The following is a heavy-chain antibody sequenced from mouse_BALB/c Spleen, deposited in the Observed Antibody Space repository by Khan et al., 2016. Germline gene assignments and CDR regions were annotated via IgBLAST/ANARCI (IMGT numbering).Heavy chain of an antibody. J-gene: IGHJ2*01. D-gene: IGHD1-2*01. CDR1: GYSITSDYA. Sequence: EVKLEESGPGLVKPSQSLSLTCTVTGYSITSDYAWNWIRQFPGNKLEWMGYISYSGSTSYNPSLKSRISITRDTSKNQFLLQLNSVTTEDTATYYCTRTLLRLYYFDYWGQGTTLTVSS. V-gene: IGHV3-2*02. CDR3: TRTLLRLYYFDY. CDR2: ISYSGST.